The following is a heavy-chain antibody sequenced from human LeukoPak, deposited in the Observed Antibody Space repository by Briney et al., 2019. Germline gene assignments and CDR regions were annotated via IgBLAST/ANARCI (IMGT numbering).Heavy chain of an antibody. CDR1: GFTFSSYS. Sequence: GGSLRLSCEASGFTFSSYSMNWVRQAPGNGLEWVPCISRSGNDIYYADSVKCRFTISRDNAKNSLYLPMNRLRAEDTPGYYCARDDTSYYWGQGTLVTVSS. D-gene: IGHD6-6*01. J-gene: IGHJ4*02. CDR2: ISRSGNDI. CDR3: ARDDTSYY. V-gene: IGHV3-21*01.